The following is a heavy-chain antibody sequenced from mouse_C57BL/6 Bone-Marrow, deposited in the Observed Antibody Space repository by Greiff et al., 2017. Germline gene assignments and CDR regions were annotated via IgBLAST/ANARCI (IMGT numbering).Heavy chain of an antibody. D-gene: IGHD1-1*01. CDR1: CFTFNTYA. J-gene: IGHJ1*03. CDR2: LRSKSSNYAT. CDR3: VRERIYYGRPVWYFHV. Sequence: EVQRVESSRGLLQPKGSLQLSCAPYCFTFNTYAMHWVRQAPGKGLEWVARLRSKSSNYATYYADSVKDRFTISRDDSQSMLYLQMNNLKTEDTAMYYCVRERIYYGRPVWYFHVRGTAATVTVS. V-gene: IGHV10-3*01.